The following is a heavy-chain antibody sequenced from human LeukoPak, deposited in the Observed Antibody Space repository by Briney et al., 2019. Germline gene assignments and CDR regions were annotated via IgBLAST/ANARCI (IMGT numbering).Heavy chain of an antibody. CDR3: AADSSSWHILDY. CDR1: GYSFTSYW. J-gene: IGHJ4*02. CDR2: IHPSDSYT. V-gene: IGHV5-10-1*01. Sequence: GESLKISCKGSGYSFTSYWISWVRQMPGKGLQWMGGIHPSDSYTNYSPSFQGHVTISADKSISTAYLQWSSLKASDTAMYYCAADSSSWHILDYWGQGTLVTVSS. D-gene: IGHD6-13*01.